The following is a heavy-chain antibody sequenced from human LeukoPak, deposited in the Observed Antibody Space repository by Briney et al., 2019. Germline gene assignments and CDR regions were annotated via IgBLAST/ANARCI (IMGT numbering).Heavy chain of an antibody. J-gene: IGHJ1*01. CDR1: GYTFTNYY. CDR3: ACHPSSGYYAEYFQH. Sequence: ASVKVSCKASGYTFTNYYMHWVRQAPGQGLEWMGVINPSGGSTSYAQNFQGRVTITADKSTSTAYMELSSLRSEDTAVYYCACHPSSGYYAEYFQHWGQGTLVTVSS. CDR2: INPSGGST. V-gene: IGHV1-46*01. D-gene: IGHD3-22*01.